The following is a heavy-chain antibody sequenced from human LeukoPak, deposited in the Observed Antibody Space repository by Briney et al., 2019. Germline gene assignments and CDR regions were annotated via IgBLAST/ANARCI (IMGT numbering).Heavy chain of an antibody. CDR2: ISPSGGIT. V-gene: IGHV3-23*01. CDR1: GFTFSSHG. J-gene: IGHJ4*02. Sequence: GGSLRLSCAASGFTFSSHGMNWVRQAPGKGLEWVSGISPSGGITYYTDSVKGRFTISRDNSKNTQSLQMNSLRAEDTAVYYCAKDLFGGTGTTPPSNYFDYWGQGTLVTVSS. CDR3: AKDLFGGTGTTPPSNYFDY. D-gene: IGHD1-7*01.